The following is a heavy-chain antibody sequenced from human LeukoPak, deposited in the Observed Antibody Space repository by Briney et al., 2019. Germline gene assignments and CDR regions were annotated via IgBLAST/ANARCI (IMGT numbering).Heavy chain of an antibody. J-gene: IGHJ4*02. CDR3: ARDRRGGYCSSATCLDVYYFDY. CDR1: GGSISSGSYY. V-gene: IGHV4-61*02. CDR2: IYTSGST. Sequence: SETLSLTCTVSGGSISSGSYYWSWIRQPAGKGLEWIGRIYTSGSTNYNPSLKSRVTISVDTSKNQFSLNLSSVTAADTAVYYCARDRRGGYCSSATCLDVYYFDYWGQGTLVTVSS. D-gene: IGHD2-2*01.